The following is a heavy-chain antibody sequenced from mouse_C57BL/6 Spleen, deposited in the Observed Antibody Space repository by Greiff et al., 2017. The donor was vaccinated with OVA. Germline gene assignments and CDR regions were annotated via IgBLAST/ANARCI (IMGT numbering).Heavy chain of an antibody. CDR1: GFTFSSYA. V-gene: IGHV5-9-1*02. D-gene: IGHD3-1*01. CDR2: ISRGGDYI. Sequence: EVQRVESGEGLVKPGGSLKLSCAASGFTFSSYAMSWVRQTPEQRLEWVAYISRGGDYIYYADTVKGRFTISRDNARNTLYLQMSSLKSEDTAMYCCTRGLSYAMDYWGQGTSVTVSS. CDR3: TRGLSYAMDY. J-gene: IGHJ4*01.